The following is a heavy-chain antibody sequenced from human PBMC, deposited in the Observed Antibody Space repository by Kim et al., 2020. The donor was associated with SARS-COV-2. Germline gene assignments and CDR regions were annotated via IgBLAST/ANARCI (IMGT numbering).Heavy chain of an antibody. V-gene: IGHV1-2*02. D-gene: IGHD3-10*01. J-gene: IGHJ4*02. CDR2: INPNSGGT. CDR3: ATERGIYGSGSYGLFDY. CDR1: GYTFTGYY. Sequence: ASVKVSCKASGYTFTGYYMHWVRQAPGQGLEWMGWINPNSGGTNYAQKFQGRVTMTRDTSISTAYMELGRLRSDDTAVYYCATERGIYGSGSYGLFDYWGPGTLVTVSS.